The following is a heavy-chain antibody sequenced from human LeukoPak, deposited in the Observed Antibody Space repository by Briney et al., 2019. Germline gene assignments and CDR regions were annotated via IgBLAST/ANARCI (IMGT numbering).Heavy chain of an antibody. CDR3: ARSPGDIVVVVAATSWFDP. CDR2: IMQDGSEK. Sequence: GGSLRLSCAASGFTFSSYWMSWVRQAPGKGLEWVVNIMQDGSEKYYVDSVKGRFTISRDNAKNSLYLQMNSLRAEDTAVYYCARSPGDIVVVVAATSWFDPWGQGTLVTVSS. CDR1: GFTFSSYW. D-gene: IGHD2-15*01. J-gene: IGHJ5*02. V-gene: IGHV3-7*01.